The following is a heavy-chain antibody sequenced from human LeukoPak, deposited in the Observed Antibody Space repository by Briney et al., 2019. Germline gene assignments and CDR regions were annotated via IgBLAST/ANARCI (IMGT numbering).Heavy chain of an antibody. J-gene: IGHJ6*03. V-gene: IGHV5-51*01. CDR3: VRQAYYYMDV. CDR1: GYNFTDYW. Sequence: GESLKIPCKGSGYNFTDYWIGWVRQMPGKGLEWMGVVYPDDSDVRYSPSFQGQVTISADKSLTTAYLQWTTLKPSDTATYYCVRQAYYYMDVWGSGTAVTVSS. CDR2: VYPDDSDV.